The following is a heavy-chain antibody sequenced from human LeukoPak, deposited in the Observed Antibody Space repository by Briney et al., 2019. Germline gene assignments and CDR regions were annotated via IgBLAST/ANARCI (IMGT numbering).Heavy chain of an antibody. V-gene: IGHV3-9*03. Sequence: PGGSLRLSCAASGFTFDDYAMHWVRQAPGKGLEWVSGITWNSGSIAYADSVKGRFTISRDNAKKSVYLQMNSLTDEDMALYYCAKDKRQQLHYYIDVWGKGTTVTVSS. D-gene: IGHD6-13*01. CDR2: ITWNSGSI. CDR3: AKDKRQQLHYYIDV. J-gene: IGHJ6*03. CDR1: GFTFDDYA.